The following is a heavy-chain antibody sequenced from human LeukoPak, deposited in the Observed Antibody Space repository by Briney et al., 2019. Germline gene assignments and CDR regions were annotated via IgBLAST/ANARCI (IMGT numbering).Heavy chain of an antibody. J-gene: IGHJ5*02. V-gene: IGHV3-74*01. CDR3: ASSSKTRGSWFDP. CDR2: INSDGSST. D-gene: IGHD2-2*01. CDR1: GFTFSSYW. Sequence: PGGSLRLSCAASGFTFSSYWMHWVRQAPGKGLVWVSRINSDGSSTSYADSVKGRFTISRDNAKNTLYLQMNSLRAEDTAVYYCASSSKTRGSWFDPWGQGTLVTVSS.